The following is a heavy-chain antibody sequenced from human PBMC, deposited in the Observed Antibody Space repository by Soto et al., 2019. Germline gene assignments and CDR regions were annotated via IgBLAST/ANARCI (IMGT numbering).Heavy chain of an antibody. CDR1: GFTFSSYD. V-gene: IGHV3-13*01. D-gene: IGHD3-16*01. Sequence: GGSLRLSCAASGFTFSSYDMHWVRQATGKGLEWVSAIGTAGDTYYPGSVKGRFTISRENAKNSLYLQMNSLRAEDTAVYYCARTFGGLAARAFDIWGQGTMVTVSS. CDR2: IGTAGDT. CDR3: ARTFGGLAARAFDI. J-gene: IGHJ3*02.